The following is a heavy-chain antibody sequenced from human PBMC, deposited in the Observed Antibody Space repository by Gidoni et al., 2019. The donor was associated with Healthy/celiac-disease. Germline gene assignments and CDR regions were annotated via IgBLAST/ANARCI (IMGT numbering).Heavy chain of an antibody. CDR1: GSPFTSYG. CDR3: ARDLGDYDEITYDY. Sequence: QVQLVQSGAEVKKPGASVKVSCQASGSPFTSYGLSWVRQAPGQGLEWMGWISAYNGNTNDAQKLQGRVTMTTDTYTSTAYMELRSLRSDDTAVYYCARDLGDYDEITYDYWGQGTLVTVSA. J-gene: IGHJ4*02. V-gene: IGHV1-18*04. CDR2: ISAYNGNT. D-gene: IGHD4-17*01.